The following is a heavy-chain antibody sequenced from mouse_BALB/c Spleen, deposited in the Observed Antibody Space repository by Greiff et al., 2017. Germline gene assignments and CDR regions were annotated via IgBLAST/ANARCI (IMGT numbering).Heavy chain of an antibody. CDR1: GFSLTSYG. Sequence: VKLMESGPGLVQPSQSLSITCTVSGFSLTSYGVHWVRQSPGKGLEWLGVIWSGGSTDYNAAFISRLSISKDNSKSQVFFKMNSLQANDTAIYYCARGGGYYYAMDYWGQGTSVTVSS. CDR3: ARGGGYYYAMDY. J-gene: IGHJ4*01. V-gene: IGHV2-2*02. D-gene: IGHD2-2*01. CDR2: IWSGGST.